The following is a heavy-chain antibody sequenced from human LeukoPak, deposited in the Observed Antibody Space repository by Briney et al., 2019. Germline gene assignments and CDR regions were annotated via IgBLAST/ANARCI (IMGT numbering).Heavy chain of an antibody. V-gene: IGHV3-30*03. CDR2: IALDGSRK. J-gene: IGHJ4*02. Sequence: GGSLRLSCAASGFTFSHNHIHWVRQAPGKGLEWVTVIALDGSRKIYADSVKGRFTISRDNSKNTVSLQMNSLGVEDTAVYYCARDQGDASGWFFDYWGQGARVIVSS. CDR1: GFTFSHNH. CDR3: ARDQGDASGWFFDY. D-gene: IGHD6-19*01.